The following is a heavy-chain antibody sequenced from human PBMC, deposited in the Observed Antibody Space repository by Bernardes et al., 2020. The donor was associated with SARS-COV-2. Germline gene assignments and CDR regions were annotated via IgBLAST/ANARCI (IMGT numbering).Heavy chain of an antibody. D-gene: IGHD6-13*01. CDR2: INPNSGGT. V-gene: IGHV1-2*04. Sequence: ASVKVSCKASGYTFTGYYMHWVRQAPGQGLEWMGWINPNSGGTNYAQKFQGWVTMTRDTSISTAYMELSRLRSDDTAVYYCARVAGIAAAGPRRGYYGMDVWGQGTTVTVSS. CDR3: ARVAGIAAAGPRRGYYGMDV. CDR1: GYTFTGYY. J-gene: IGHJ6*02.